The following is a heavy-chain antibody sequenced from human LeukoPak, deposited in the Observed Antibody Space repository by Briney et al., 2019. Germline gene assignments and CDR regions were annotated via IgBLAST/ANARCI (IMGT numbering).Heavy chain of an antibody. CDR3: ARDLGGSGTYIDY. CDR2: ISSSASYI. V-gene: IGHV3-21*01. Sequence: GGSLTVSCAASGFTFSSYSMNWVRQAPGKGLEWVSSISSSASYIYYAESHKGRFTISRDNAKNSLYLQMNSLRAEDTAVYYCARDLGGSGTYIDYWGQGTLDPVSS. D-gene: IGHD3-10*01. J-gene: IGHJ4*02. CDR1: GFTFSSYS.